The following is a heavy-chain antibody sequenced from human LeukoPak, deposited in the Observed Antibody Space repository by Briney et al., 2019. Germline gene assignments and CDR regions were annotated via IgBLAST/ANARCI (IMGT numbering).Heavy chain of an antibody. Sequence: ASVNVSCKASGYTFTSYLISWVRQAPGQGLEWMGWISAYNGNRIYAQKVKGRVTMTTGTSTSTAYMELRSLKSGDTAVYYCARASYCSGGSCDSDYWGQGTLVTVSA. D-gene: IGHD2-15*01. CDR1: GYTFTSYL. CDR2: ISAYNGNR. J-gene: IGHJ4*02. CDR3: ARASYCSGGSCDSDY. V-gene: IGHV1-18*01.